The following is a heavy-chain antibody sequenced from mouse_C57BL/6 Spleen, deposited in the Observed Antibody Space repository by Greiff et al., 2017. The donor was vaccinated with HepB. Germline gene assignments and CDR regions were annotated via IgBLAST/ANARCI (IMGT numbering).Heavy chain of an antibody. Sequence: EVQLQQSGPELVKPGASVKIPCKASGYTFTDYNMDWVKQSHGKSLEWIGDINPNNGGTIYNQKFKGKATLTADKSSSTAYMQLSSLTSEDSAVYFCARSNYYGSRASYFDYWGQGTTLTVSS. J-gene: IGHJ2*01. CDR2: INPNNGGT. CDR3: ARSNYYGSRASYFDY. CDR1: GYTFTDYN. V-gene: IGHV1-18*01. D-gene: IGHD1-1*01.